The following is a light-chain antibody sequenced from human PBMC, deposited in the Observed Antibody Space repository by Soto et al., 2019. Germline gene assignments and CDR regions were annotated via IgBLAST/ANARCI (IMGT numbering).Light chain of an antibody. J-gene: IGLJ2*01. CDR1: SSDVGSYNR. CDR2: EVS. Sequence: QSALTQPPSVSGSPGQSVAISCTGTSSDVGSYNRVSWYQQTPGTAPELMIYEVSNRPSGVPDRFSGSKSGNTASLTISGLQAEDEADYYCNSYTSSDTWVFGGGTKLTVL. V-gene: IGLV2-18*02. CDR3: NSYTSSDTWV.